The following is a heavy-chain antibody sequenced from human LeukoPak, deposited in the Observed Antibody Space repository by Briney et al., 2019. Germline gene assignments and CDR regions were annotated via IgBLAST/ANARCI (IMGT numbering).Heavy chain of an antibody. CDR2: IYPGDSDT. CDR3: ARTYYYDGSGRRFDY. Sequence: GESLKISCKGSGYSFTSYWIGWVRQMPGKGLEWMGIIYPGDSDTRYSPSFQGQVTISADKSISTAYLQWSSLKASDTAMYYCARTYYYDGSGRRFDYWGQGTLVTVSS. CDR1: GYSFTSYW. V-gene: IGHV5-51*01. J-gene: IGHJ4*02. D-gene: IGHD3-22*01.